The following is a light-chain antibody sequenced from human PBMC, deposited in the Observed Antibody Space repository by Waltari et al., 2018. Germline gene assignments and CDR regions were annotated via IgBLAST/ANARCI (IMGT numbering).Light chain of an antibody. Sequence: EIVLTQSPATLSLSPGERATLSCRASQSVSTYLAWYQQRPDQPPRLLIYDSSSRATGIPARFSGSGSETDFTLTISSLEPEDFAVYYCQQRYKWPLTFGGGSKVEI. CDR3: QQRYKWPLT. J-gene: IGKJ4*01. V-gene: IGKV3-11*01. CDR1: QSVSTY. CDR2: DSS.